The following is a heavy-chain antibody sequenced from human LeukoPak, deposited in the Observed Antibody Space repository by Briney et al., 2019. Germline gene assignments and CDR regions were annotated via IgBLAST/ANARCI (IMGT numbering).Heavy chain of an antibody. CDR1: GFTFSSYS. J-gene: IGHJ5*02. V-gene: IGHV3-48*01. CDR3: VRDLHSSTWYRDWFDP. Sequence: GGSLRLSXAASGFTFSSYSMNWVRQAPGKGMEWVSYISSNNSTIYYADSVKGRFTISRDNAKDSLYLQMNSLRAEDTAVYYCVRDLHSSTWYRDWFDPWGQGTLVTVSS. D-gene: IGHD6-13*01. CDR2: ISSNNSTI.